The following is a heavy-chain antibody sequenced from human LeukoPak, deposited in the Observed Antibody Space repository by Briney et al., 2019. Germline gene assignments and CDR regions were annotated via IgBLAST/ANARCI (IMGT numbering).Heavy chain of an antibody. CDR2: IYDSGST. J-gene: IGHJ2*01. CDR3: ASYGSGWYFDL. Sequence: SQTLSLTCTVSGGSISSGGYYWSWIRQHPGKGLEWIGYIYDSGSTYYKPSLRSRVTISGDTSKNQFSLKVTSVSDADTAVYYCASYGSGWYFDLWGRGTLVTVSS. D-gene: IGHD3-10*01. CDR1: GGSISSGGYY. V-gene: IGHV4-31*03.